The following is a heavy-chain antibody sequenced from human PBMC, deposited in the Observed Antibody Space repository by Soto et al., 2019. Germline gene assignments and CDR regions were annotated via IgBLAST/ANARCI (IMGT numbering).Heavy chain of an antibody. Sequence: RASVKVSCKASGGTFSNYGISWVRQAPGQGLEWMGGIIPIFGTANYAQKFQGRVTITADESTSTASMELSSLRSEDTAVYFCARGEGVVIPPAKVYYYAMDVWGQGTTVTVSS. CDR2: IIPIFGTA. V-gene: IGHV1-69*13. D-gene: IGHD2-2*01. CDR3: ARGEGVVIPPAKVYYYAMDV. J-gene: IGHJ6*02. CDR1: GGTFSNYG.